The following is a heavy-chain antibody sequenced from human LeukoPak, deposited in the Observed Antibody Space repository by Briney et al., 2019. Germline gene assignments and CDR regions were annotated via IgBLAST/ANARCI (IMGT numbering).Heavy chain of an antibody. CDR1: GYTFTGYH. J-gene: IGHJ4*02. Sequence: ASVKVSCKASGYTFTGYHIHWVRQAPGEGVEWMGWINTNSGGANSAQKYLGRVSMTRDTSISTVYMDLTSLRSDDTAVYYCARDSGSSGWDPTSFLDYWGRGTLVTVSS. D-gene: IGHD6-19*01. CDR2: INTNSGGA. V-gene: IGHV1-2*02. CDR3: ARDSGSSGWDPTSFLDY.